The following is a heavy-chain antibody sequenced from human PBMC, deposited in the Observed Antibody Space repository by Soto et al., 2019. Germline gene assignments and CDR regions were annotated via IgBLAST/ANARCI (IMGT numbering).Heavy chain of an antibody. CDR1: GGSISSSNW. CDR3: ARISGSYYYGMDV. D-gene: IGHD1-26*01. CDR2: IYHSGST. J-gene: IGHJ6*02. V-gene: IGHV4-4*02. Sequence: QVQLQESGPGLVKPSGTLSLTCAVSGGSISSSNWWSWVRQPPGKGLEWIGEIYHSGSTNYNPSPKPRLTISVHTSTHPLSLKLSSVTAADTAVYYCARISGSYYYGMDVWGQGTTVTVSS.